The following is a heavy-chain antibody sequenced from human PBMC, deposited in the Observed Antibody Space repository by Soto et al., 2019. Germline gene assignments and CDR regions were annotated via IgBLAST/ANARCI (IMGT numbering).Heavy chain of an antibody. CDR1: GASISTYY. Sequence: PSETLPLTCTVSGASISTYYWSWIRQPPGKGLEWIGYIYYSGSTNYNPSLKSRVTISVDTSKNQFSLKLRSDDTAVYYCARGVTSGSFPPFDLWGQGTLVTVSS. D-gene: IGHD1-26*01. V-gene: IGHV4-59*01. J-gene: IGHJ4*02. CDR3: ARGVTSGSFPPFDL. CDR2: IYYSGST.